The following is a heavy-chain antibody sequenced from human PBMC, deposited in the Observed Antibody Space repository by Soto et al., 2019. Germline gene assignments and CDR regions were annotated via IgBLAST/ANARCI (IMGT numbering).Heavy chain of an antibody. Sequence: PGGSLRLSCAASGFTFSSYAMHWVRQAPGKGLEWVAVISYDGSNKYYADSVKGRFTISRDNSKNTLYLQMNSLRAEDTAVYYCARDMGSYWPTFDCWGQGTLVTVSS. CDR3: ARDMGSYWPTFDC. J-gene: IGHJ4*02. CDR1: GFTFSSYA. CDR2: ISYDGSNK. V-gene: IGHV3-30-3*01. D-gene: IGHD3-10*01.